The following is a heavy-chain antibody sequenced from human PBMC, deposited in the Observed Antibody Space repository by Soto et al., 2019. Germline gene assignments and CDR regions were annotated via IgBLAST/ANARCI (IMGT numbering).Heavy chain of an antibody. J-gene: IGHJ6*02. CDR1: GGNCGIYA. V-gene: IGHV1-69*01. D-gene: IGHD2-15*01. CDR2: IIPTVGTT. CDR3: TRDVGEPFYNYDMDV. Sequence: QVQLEQSGAEVKKPGSSVKVSCKPSGGNCGIYAITWVRQAPGQGLRWVGGIIPTVGTTHYAQKFEGRVSITADESTGTVYMELSRLTSDDTAIYYCTRDVGEPFYNYDMDVWGQGTTVTVSS.